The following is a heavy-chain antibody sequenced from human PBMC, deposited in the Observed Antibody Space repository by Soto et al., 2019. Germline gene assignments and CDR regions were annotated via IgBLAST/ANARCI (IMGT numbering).Heavy chain of an antibody. CDR3: ARHGPNYYDTQVWWFDP. CDR1: GGSISSYY. D-gene: IGHD3-22*01. Sequence: PSETLSLTCTVSGGSISSYYWSWIRQPPGKGLEWIGYIYYSGSTNYNPSLKSRVTISVDTSKNQFSLKLSSVTAADTAVYYCARHGPNYYDTQVWWFDPWGQGTLVTVS. V-gene: IGHV4-59*08. J-gene: IGHJ5*02. CDR2: IYYSGST.